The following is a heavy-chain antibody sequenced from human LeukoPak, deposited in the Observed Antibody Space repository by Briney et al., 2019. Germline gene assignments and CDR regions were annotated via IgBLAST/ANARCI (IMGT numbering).Heavy chain of an antibody. D-gene: IGHD2-2*01. V-gene: IGHV4-39*01. CDR2: INYIGRT. CDR3: ARQVEGPHRLSSPSQPFDY. J-gene: IGHJ4*02. CDR1: GGSMTSGSFY. Sequence: PSETLSLTCTVSGGSMTSGSFYWGWIRQPPGKGLEWLGPINYIGRTYYNPSLKSRVTVSEDTPKTQFSLKLTYRTATDTAVFYCARQVEGPHRLSSPSQPFDYWGQGILVTVSS.